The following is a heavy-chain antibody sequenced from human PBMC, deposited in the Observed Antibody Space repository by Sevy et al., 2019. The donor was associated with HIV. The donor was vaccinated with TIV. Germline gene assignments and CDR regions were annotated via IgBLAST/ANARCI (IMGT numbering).Heavy chain of an antibody. Sequence: GGSLRLSCAASGFTVNSNYMTWVRQAPGKGLEGVSVIYSEGTTYHADSVKDGFTISRDNSKNTLYLQMNSLRAEDTAVYYCARGKSGYGYALNYWGQGTLVTVSS. CDR2: IYSEGTT. CDR3: ARGKSGYGYALNY. D-gene: IGHD5-18*01. J-gene: IGHJ4*02. CDR1: GFTVNSNY. V-gene: IGHV3-66*01.